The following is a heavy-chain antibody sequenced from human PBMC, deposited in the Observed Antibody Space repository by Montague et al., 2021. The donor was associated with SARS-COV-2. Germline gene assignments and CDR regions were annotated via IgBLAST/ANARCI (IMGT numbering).Heavy chain of an antibody. CDR1: GGSIRSYY. CDR3: ARAQNICFIANCVNYFDL. CDR2: VHYTGST. V-gene: IGHV4-59*01. Sequence: SETLSLTCEVSGGSIRSYYWSWIRQSPGTGLEWIGYVHYTGSTKYNPSLKPRVPLSLDTPKNHFSLRLNSVIAADTAVYYCARAQNICFIANCVNYFDLWGLGALVSVSS. D-gene: IGHD1-1*01. J-gene: IGHJ4*02.